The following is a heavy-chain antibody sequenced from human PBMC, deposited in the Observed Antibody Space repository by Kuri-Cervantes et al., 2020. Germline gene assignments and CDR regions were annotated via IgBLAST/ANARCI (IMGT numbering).Heavy chain of an antibody. CDR3: ARGRAPHRYYYYMDV. J-gene: IGHJ6*03. V-gene: IGHV4-34*01. CDR2: NHHSGYS. CDR1: GGSFSDYY. Sequence: SETLSLTCAFYGGSFSDYYWIWIRQAQGKGLEWIGENHHSGYSNYNPSLKSRVTISVDTSKNPFSLKLSSVTAADTAVYSCARGRAPHRYYYYMDVWGKGTPVTVSS.